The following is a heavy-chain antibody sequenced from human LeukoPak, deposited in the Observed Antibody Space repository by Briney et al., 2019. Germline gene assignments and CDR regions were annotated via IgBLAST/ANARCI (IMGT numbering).Heavy chain of an antibody. CDR2: INHSGGST. J-gene: IGHJ4*02. Sequence: GASVNDSFKASGYTFTSYYMHWVRQAPGQGLAWMGIINHSGGSTSYAQKFRGRVTLTRDTSTSTVYMELSSLRSEDTAVYYCARGPGGYDFWVDYWGQGTLVTVSS. D-gene: IGHD3-3*01. CDR1: GYTFTSYY. CDR3: ARGPGGYDFWVDY. V-gene: IGHV1-46*01.